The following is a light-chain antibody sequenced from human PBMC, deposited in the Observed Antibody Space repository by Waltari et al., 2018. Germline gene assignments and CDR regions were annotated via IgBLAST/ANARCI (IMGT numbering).Light chain of an antibody. V-gene: IGLV3-19*01. J-gene: IGLJ3*02. Sequence: SSELTQDPAVSVALGQTVRITCQGDSLRNYYTTWYHQKPGQAPILVIYGKNNRPSGIPDRLSGSSSGNTASWTITGAQAEDEADYYCNSRDSSGNRWVFGGGTKLTVL. CDR3: NSRDSSGNRWV. CDR2: GKN. CDR1: SLRNYY.